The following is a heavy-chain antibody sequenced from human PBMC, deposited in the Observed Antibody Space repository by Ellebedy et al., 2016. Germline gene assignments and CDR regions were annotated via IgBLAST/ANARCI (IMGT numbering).Heavy chain of an antibody. J-gene: IGHJ4*02. D-gene: IGHD4-23*01. Sequence: GESLKISXAASGFTFSSYGMHWVRQAPGKGLEWVAVIWYDGSNKYYADSVKGRFTISRDNSKNTLYLQMNSLRSEDTAVYYCARAGGNHLNDYWGQGTLVTVSS. V-gene: IGHV3-33*01. CDR2: IWYDGSNK. CDR1: GFTFSSYG. CDR3: ARAGGNHLNDY.